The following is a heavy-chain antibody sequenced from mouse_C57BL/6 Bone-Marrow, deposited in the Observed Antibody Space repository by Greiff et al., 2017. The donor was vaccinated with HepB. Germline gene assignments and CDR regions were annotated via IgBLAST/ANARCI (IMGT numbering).Heavy chain of an antibody. CDR2: INPNNGGT. Sequence: VQLQQSGPELVKPGASVKISCKASGYTFTDYYMNWVKQSHGKSLEWIGDINPNNGGTSYNQKFKGKATLTVDKSSSTAYMELRSLTSEDSAVYYCASRNYGYEAWFAYWGQGTLVTVSA. V-gene: IGHV1-26*01. CDR1: GYTFTDYY. CDR3: ASRNYGYEAWFAY. J-gene: IGHJ3*01. D-gene: IGHD2-2*01.